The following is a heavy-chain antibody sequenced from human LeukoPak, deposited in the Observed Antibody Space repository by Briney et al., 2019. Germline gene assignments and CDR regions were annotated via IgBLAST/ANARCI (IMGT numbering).Heavy chain of an antibody. J-gene: IGHJ4*02. CDR2: ISGSGSNT. CDR1: DFTFTSYA. Sequence: GGSLRLSCAASDFTFTSYAMSWVRQAPGKGLEWVSTISGSGSNTYYADSVKGRFTISRDNSKNTLYLQMNGLRAEDTAIYYCAKDRYDSYKYYFDDWGQGTLVTVSS. D-gene: IGHD3-22*01. CDR3: AKDRYDSYKYYFDD. V-gene: IGHV3-23*01.